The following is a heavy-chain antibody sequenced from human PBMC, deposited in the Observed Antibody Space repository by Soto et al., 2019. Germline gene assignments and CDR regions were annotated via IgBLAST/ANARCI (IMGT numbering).Heavy chain of an antibody. D-gene: IGHD6-19*01. CDR1: GFTFSSYA. CDR2: ISSNGGST. J-gene: IGHJ4*02. CDR3: VKEGQWLVRFFW. V-gene: IGHV3-64D*06. Sequence: GGSLRLSCSASGFTFSSYAMHWVRQAPGKGLEYVSAISSNGGSTYYADSVKGRFTIFRDNSKNTLYLQMSSPRAEDTAVYYCVKEGQWLVRFFWWGQGTLVTVPQ.